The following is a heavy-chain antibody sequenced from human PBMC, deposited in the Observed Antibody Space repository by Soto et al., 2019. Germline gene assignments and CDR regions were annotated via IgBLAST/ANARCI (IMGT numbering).Heavy chain of an antibody. D-gene: IGHD3-3*01. CDR3: ARNFRRFLEWLPHTNWFDP. CDR1: GYTFTSYG. V-gene: IGHV1-18*01. J-gene: IGHJ5*02. Sequence: ASVKVSCKASGYTFTSYGISWVRQAPGQGLEWTGWISAYNGNTNYAQKLQGRVTMTTDTSTSTAYMELRSLRSDDTAVYYCARNFRRFLEWLPHTNWFDPWGQGTLVTVSS. CDR2: ISAYNGNT.